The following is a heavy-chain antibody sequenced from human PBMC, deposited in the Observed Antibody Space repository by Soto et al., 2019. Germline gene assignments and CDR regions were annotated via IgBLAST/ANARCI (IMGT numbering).Heavy chain of an antibody. Sequence: PGGSLRLSCAASGFTFSDYYMSWIRQAPGKGLEWVSYISSSGSTIYYADSVKGRFTISRDNAKNSLYLQMNSLRAEDTAVYYCATISKRYSSGWYQDYWGQGTLVTVS. D-gene: IGHD6-19*01. CDR1: GFTFSDYY. J-gene: IGHJ4*02. CDR3: ATISKRYSSGWYQDY. CDR2: ISSSGSTI. V-gene: IGHV3-11*01.